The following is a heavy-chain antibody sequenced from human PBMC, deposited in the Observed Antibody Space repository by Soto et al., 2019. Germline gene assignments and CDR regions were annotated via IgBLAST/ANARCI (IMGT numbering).Heavy chain of an antibody. V-gene: IGHV3-30-3*01. CDR3: ARDIAVAGTRLDY. CDR2: ISYDGSNK. CDR1: GFTFSSYA. D-gene: IGHD6-19*01. Sequence: QVQLVESGGGVVQPGRSLRLSCAASGFTFSSYAMHWVRQAPGKGLEWVAVISYDGSNKYYADSVKGRFTISRDNSKNTLYLQMNSLRAEDTAVYYCARDIAVAGTRLDYWGQGTLVTVSS. J-gene: IGHJ4*02.